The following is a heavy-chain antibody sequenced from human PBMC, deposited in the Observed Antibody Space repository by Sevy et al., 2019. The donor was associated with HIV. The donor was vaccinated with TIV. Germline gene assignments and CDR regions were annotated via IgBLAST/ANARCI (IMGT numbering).Heavy chain of an antibody. Sequence: GGSLRLSCAASGFTFSSYGMHWVRQAPGKGLEWVAFIRYDGSNKYYADSVKGRFTISRDNSKNTLYLQMNSLRAEDTAVYYCAKDYPNYYDSSGYYYYYYYYGMDVWGQGTTVTVSS. CDR2: IRYDGSNK. J-gene: IGHJ6*02. CDR3: AKDYPNYYDSSGYYYYYYYYGMDV. D-gene: IGHD3-22*01. CDR1: GFTFSSYG. V-gene: IGHV3-30*02.